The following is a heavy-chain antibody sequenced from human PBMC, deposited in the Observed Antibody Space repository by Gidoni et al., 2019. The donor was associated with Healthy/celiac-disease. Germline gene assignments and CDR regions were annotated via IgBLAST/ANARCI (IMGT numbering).Heavy chain of an antibody. CDR1: GFTFSSYI. Sequence: EVQLVESGGGLVQPGGSLRLSCAASGFTFSSYIMNWVCQAPGKGLEWVSYISSSSSTIYYADSVKGRFTISRDNAKNSLYLQMNSLRDEDTAVYYCARVRTTGTGPGTYYYYYYGMDVWGQGTTVTVSS. J-gene: IGHJ6*02. D-gene: IGHD1-1*01. V-gene: IGHV3-48*02. CDR3: ARVRTTGTGPGTYYYYYYGMDV. CDR2: ISSSSSTI.